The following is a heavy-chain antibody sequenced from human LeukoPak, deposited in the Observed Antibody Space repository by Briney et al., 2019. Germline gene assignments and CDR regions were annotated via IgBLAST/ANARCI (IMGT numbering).Heavy chain of an antibody. D-gene: IGHD2-8*01. V-gene: IGHV3-43*01. CDR2: INWDSGSF. CDR3: AREGSDCSNGICRYSDS. J-gene: IGHJ4*02. Sequence: GGSLRLSCSASGFFFRDASMHWVRQGPGKGLEWVAEINWDSGSFHYAESVKGRFIISRDNSKNSLYLQMDSLKTEDTALYYCAREGSDCSNGICRYSDSWGQEPLVTVAT. CDR1: GFFFRDAS.